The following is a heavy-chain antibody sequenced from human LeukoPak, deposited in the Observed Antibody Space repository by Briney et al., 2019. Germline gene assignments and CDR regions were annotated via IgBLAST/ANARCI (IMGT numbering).Heavy chain of an antibody. J-gene: IGHJ6*03. D-gene: IGHD3-10*01. V-gene: IGHV3-74*01. CDR2: INNDGSST. CDR3: ARVARGDYYYYYMDV. Sequence: GGSLRLSCGASGFTFSSYWMHWVRQAPGKGLVWVSRINNDGSSTSYADSVQGRFPISRDNAKNTLYLQMNSLRAEDTALYYCARVARGDYYYYYMDVWGKGTTVTVSS. CDR1: GFTFSSYW.